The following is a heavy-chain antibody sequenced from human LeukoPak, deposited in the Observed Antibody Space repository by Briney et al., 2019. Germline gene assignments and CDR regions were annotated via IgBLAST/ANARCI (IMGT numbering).Heavy chain of an antibody. Sequence: PSETLSLTCTVSGGSISSSGYYWGWIRQPPGKGLEWIGTIYYSGTTYYNPSLKSRVTISIDTSKNNFSLKMNSVTAAHTAVYYCARRTGSRLPNWFDPWGQGTLVTVSS. CDR3: ARRTGSRLPNWFDP. CDR1: GGSISSSGYY. CDR2: IYYSGTT. D-gene: IGHD3-10*01. J-gene: IGHJ5*02. V-gene: IGHV4-39*01.